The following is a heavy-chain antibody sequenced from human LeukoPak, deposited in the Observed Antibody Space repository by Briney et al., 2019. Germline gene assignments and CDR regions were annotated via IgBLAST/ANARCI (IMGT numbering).Heavy chain of an antibody. CDR2: INPNSGGT. Sequence: ASVKVSCKASGYTFTGYYMHWVRQAPGQGLEWMGWINPNSGGTNYAQKFQGRVTMTRDTSISTAYMELSRLRSDDTAVYYCARVQRAAAGTRLAYPAWGQGTLVTVSS. D-gene: IGHD6-13*01. J-gene: IGHJ4*02. CDR1: GYTFTGYY. V-gene: IGHV1-2*02. CDR3: ARVQRAAAGTRLAYPA.